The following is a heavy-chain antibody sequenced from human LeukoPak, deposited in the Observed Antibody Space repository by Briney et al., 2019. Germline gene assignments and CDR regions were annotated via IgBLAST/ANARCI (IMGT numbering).Heavy chain of an antibody. CDR3: ARLRGAFITMMPFDY. D-gene: IGHD3-22*01. J-gene: IGHJ4*02. CDR2: IYTSGST. CDR1: GGSISSYY. V-gene: IGHV4-4*07. Sequence: PSETLSLTCTVSGGSISSYYWSWIRQPAGKGLEWIGRIYTSGSTNYNPSLKSRVTISVDSSKNQFSLRLSSVTAADTAVYYCARLRGAFITMMPFDYWGQGALVTVSS.